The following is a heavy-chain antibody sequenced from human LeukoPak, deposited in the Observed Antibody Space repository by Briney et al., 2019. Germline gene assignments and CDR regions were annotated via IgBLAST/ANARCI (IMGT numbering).Heavy chain of an antibody. Sequence: PGGSLRLSCAASGFTFSSYAMHWVRQAPGKGLEYVSAISSNGGSTYYANSVKGRFTISRDNSKNTLYLQMGSLRAEDMAVYCCARMVSYGYSDYWGQGTLVTVSS. CDR3: ARMVSYGYSDY. J-gene: IGHJ4*02. D-gene: IGHD5-18*01. V-gene: IGHV3-64*01. CDR2: ISSNGGST. CDR1: GFTFSSYA.